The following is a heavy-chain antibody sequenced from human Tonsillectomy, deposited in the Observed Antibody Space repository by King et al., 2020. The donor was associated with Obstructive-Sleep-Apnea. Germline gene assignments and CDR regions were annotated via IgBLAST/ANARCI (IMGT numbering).Heavy chain of an antibody. CDR3: ARGAYYDSSGYPYYFDY. CDR1: GFTFSSYS. CDR2: ISSSSSTI. V-gene: IGHV3-48*04. J-gene: IGHJ4*02. Sequence: VQLVESGGGLVQPGGSLRLSCAASGFTFSSYSMNWVRQAPGKGLEWVSYISSSSSTIYYADAVTGRFTIARDNAKNSLYLQMNSLRAEDTAVYYCARGAYYDSSGYPYYFDYWGQGTLVTVSS. D-gene: IGHD3-22*01.